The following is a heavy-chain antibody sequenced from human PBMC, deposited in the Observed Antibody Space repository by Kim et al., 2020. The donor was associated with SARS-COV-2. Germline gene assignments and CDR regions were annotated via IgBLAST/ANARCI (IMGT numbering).Heavy chain of an antibody. CDR3: AKEVVPAASYGPGWFDP. J-gene: IGHJ5*02. V-gene: IGHV3-23*01. CDR1: GFTFSSYA. Sequence: GGSLRLSCAASGFTFSSYAMSWVRQAPGKGLEWVSAISGSGGSTYYADSVKGRFTISRDNSKNTLYLQMNSLRAEDTAVYYCAKEVVPAASYGPGWFDPWGQGTLVTVSS. D-gene: IGHD2-2*01. CDR2: ISGSGGST.